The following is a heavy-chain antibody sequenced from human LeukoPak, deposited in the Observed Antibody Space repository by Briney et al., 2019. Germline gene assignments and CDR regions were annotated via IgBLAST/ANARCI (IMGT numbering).Heavy chain of an antibody. CDR2: IYSGGNT. D-gene: IGHD2-15*01. Sequence: PGGSLRLSCAASGFTFSSYWMHWVRQAPGKGLEWVSFIYSGGNTHYSDSVKGRFTLSRDNSKNTLYLQMNSLRAEDTAIYYCARRAGEYSHPYDYWGQGTLVTVSS. J-gene: IGHJ4*02. CDR3: ARRAGEYSHPYDY. CDR1: GFTFSSYW. V-gene: IGHV3-53*01.